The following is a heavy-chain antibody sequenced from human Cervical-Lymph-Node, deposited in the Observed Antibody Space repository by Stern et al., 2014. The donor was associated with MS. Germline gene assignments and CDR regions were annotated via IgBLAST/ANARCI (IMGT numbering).Heavy chain of an antibody. CDR1: ENTFTGYY. Sequence: VQLVESGAEVKKPGASVKVTCKTSENTFTGYYIHWVLQAPGQWLEWMGWINPNSGATNYAQRFQDRVSLTSDTSNALAYMELDRLTSGDTAVYYCARISLGSGIDYWGQGSLVTVSS. D-gene: IGHD1-26*01. J-gene: IGHJ4*02. CDR3: ARISLGSGIDY. CDR2: INPNSGAT. V-gene: IGHV1-2*02.